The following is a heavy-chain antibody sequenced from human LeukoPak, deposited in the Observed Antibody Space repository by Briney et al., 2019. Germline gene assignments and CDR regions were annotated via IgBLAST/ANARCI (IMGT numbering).Heavy chain of an antibody. D-gene: IGHD3-3*01. V-gene: IGHV3-30-3*01. CDR2: ISYDGSNK. J-gene: IGHJ4*02. CDR3: ARDMFTVFGVVNQNFDY. CDR1: GFTFSSYW. Sequence: GGSLRPSCAASGFTFSSYWMHWVRQAPGKGLEWVAVISYDGSNKYYADSVKGRFTISRDNSKNTLYLQMNSLRAEDTAVYYCARDMFTVFGVVNQNFDYWGQGTLVTVSS.